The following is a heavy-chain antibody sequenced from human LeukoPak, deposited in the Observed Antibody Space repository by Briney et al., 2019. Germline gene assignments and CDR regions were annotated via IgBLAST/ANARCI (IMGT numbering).Heavy chain of an antibody. CDR3: ARDHGYYDSSGYIN. CDR2: ISAYNGNT. J-gene: IGHJ4*01. D-gene: IGHD3-22*01. CDR1: GYTFTSYG. Sequence: ASVKVSCKASGYTFTSYGISWVRQAPGQGLEWMGWISAYNGNTNYAQKLQGRVNMTTAMYTRTAYMELRSLRSDDTAVYCCARDHGYYDSSGYINWGKGTLVTVSS. V-gene: IGHV1-18*01.